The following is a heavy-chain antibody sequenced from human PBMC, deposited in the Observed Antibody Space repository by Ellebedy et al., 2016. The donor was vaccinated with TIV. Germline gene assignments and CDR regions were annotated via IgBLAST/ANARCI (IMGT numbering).Heavy chain of an antibody. Sequence: GESLKISXAASGFTFSSYSMNWVRQAPGKGLEWVSSISSSSSYIYYADSVKGRFTISRDNAKNSLYLQMNSLRAEDTAVYYCASLCGTSCYMGPDAFDIWGQGTMVTVSS. CDR1: GFTFSSYS. CDR3: ASLCGTSCYMGPDAFDI. V-gene: IGHV3-21*01. D-gene: IGHD2-2*02. J-gene: IGHJ3*02. CDR2: ISSSSSYI.